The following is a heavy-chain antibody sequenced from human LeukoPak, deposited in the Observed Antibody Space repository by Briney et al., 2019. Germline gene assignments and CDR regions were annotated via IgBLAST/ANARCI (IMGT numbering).Heavy chain of an antibody. CDR3: ARDDTNYAHFDY. D-gene: IGHD1-7*01. CDR1: GGSISSYY. J-gene: IGHJ4*02. CDR2: IYHSGST. V-gene: IGHV4-38-2*02. Sequence: SETLSLTCTVSGGSISSYYWSWIRQPPGKGLEWIGSIYHSGSTYYNPSLKSRVTISVDTSKNQFSLKLSSVTAADTAVYYCARDDTNYAHFDYWGQGTLVTVSS.